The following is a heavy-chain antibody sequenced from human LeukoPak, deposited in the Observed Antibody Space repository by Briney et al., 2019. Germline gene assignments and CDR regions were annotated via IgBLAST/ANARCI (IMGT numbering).Heavy chain of an antibody. CDR3: ARDELRGGPRGDAFDI. CDR2: ISSSSSSI. D-gene: IGHD3-10*01. J-gene: IGHJ3*02. V-gene: IGHV3-48*01. Sequence: GGSLRLSCAPSGFTFSSYSMNWVRQAPGKGLEWVSYISSSSSSIYYTDSVKGRFTISRDNAKSSLSLQMNSLRAEDTAVYYCARDELRGGPRGDAFDIWGQGTMVTVSS. CDR1: GFTFSSYS.